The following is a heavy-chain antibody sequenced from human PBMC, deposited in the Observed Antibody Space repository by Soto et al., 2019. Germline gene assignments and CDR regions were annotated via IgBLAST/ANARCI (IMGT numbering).Heavy chain of an antibody. CDR3: ARGRPKADFWSGSPALYYGMDV. J-gene: IGHJ6*02. V-gene: IGHV4-34*01. CDR1: GGSFSGYY. D-gene: IGHD3-3*01. CDR2: INHSGST. Sequence: SETLSLTCAVYGGSFSGYYWSWIRQPPGKGREWIGEINHSGSTNYNPSLKSRVTISVDTSKNQFSLKLSSVTAADTAVYYCARGRPKADFWSGSPALYYGMDVWGQGTTVTVSS.